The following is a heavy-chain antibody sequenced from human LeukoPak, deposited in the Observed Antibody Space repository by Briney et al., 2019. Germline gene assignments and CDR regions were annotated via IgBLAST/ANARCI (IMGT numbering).Heavy chain of an antibody. CDR3: ARDSSGFYYARMLNY. D-gene: IGHD3-22*01. V-gene: IGHV4-59*12. J-gene: IGHJ4*02. CDR1: GFTFSSYS. CDR2: ISYSGNT. Sequence: GSLRLSCAASGFTFSSYSMNWVRQPPGKGLEWIGCISYSGNTYYNPSLKSRVTISVDTSKKQFSLKLTSVTAADTAFYYCARDSSGFYYARMLNYWGQGTLVTVSS.